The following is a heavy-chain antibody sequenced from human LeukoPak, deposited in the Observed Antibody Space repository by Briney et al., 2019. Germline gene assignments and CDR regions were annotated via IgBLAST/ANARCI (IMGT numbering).Heavy chain of an antibody. CDR3: ARAGEWDLLSEVAFES. D-gene: IGHD1-26*01. V-gene: IGHV4-39*07. CDR2: TGTA. J-gene: IGHJ3*02. Sequence: SETLSLTCTLSGGSISSTNYYWGWIRHPPGKGQGGIGSTGTAYYNPYHKTRVTISLDTSRNQFSLRLRSVTAADTAVYSGARAGEWDLLSEVAFESWGQGIMVTVAS. CDR1: GGSISSTNYY.